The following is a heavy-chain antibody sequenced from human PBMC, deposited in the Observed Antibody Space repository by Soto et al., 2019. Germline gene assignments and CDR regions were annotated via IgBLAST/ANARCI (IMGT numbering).Heavy chain of an antibody. J-gene: IGHJ4*02. V-gene: IGHV3-30-3*01. CDR2: ISYDGSNK. D-gene: IGHD2-8*02. CDR3: ASLVFDY. Sequence: QVQLVESGGGVVQPGRSLRLSCAASGFTFSSYAMHWVRQAPGKGLEWVAVISYDGSNKYYADSVKGRFTISRDNSKNTLYLQMNSLRAEDTAVYYCASLVFDYWGQGNLVTVSS. CDR1: GFTFSSYA.